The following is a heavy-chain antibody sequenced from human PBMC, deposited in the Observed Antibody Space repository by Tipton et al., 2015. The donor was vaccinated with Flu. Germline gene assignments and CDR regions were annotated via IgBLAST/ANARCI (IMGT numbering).Heavy chain of an antibody. Sequence: TLSLTCTVSGYSVTGGYYWGWIRQPPGKGLEYIGYMFHSGSTYYNPSLRSRVTISVDTSKNQFSLKLSSVTAADTAVYYCAGEGVGNAVDIWGRGTMVTVSS. CDR3: AGEGVGNAVDI. CDR2: MFHSGST. V-gene: IGHV4-38-2*02. J-gene: IGHJ3*02. CDR1: GYSVTGGYY. D-gene: IGHD1-26*01.